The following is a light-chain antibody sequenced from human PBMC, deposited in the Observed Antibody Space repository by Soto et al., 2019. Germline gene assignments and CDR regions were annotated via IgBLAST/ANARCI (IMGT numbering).Light chain of an antibody. V-gene: IGKV1-5*03. CDR3: QQYNTWT. Sequence: DIQMTQSPSTLSASVGDRVTITCRASQSINRLLAWYQQKPGRAPRLLIYEASTLESGVPLRFSGSESGTQFTLTINSLQPDDFATYYCQQYNTWTFGQGTKVEIK. J-gene: IGKJ1*01. CDR1: QSINRL. CDR2: EAS.